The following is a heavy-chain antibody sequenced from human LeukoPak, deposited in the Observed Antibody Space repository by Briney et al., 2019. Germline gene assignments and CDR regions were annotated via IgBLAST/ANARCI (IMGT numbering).Heavy chain of an antibody. J-gene: IGHJ6*03. CDR2: ISAYNGNT. Sequence: ASVKVSCKASGYTFTSYGISWVRQAPGQGLEWMGWISAYNGNTNYAQKLQGRVTMTTDTSTSTAYMELRSLRSEDTAVYYCAREAGGSITIFGVVIGQPRYYYYYMDVWGKGTTVTVSS. CDR3: AREAGGSITIFGVVIGQPRYYYYYMDV. CDR1: GYTFTSYG. D-gene: IGHD3-3*01. V-gene: IGHV1-18*01.